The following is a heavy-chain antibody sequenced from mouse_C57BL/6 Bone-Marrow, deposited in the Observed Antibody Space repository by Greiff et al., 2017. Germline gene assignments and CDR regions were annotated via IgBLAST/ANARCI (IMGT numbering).Heavy chain of an antibody. Sequence: EVQLQQSGAELVKPGASVKLSCTASGFNIKDYYMHWVKQRTEQGLEWIGRIDPEAGETKYAPKFQGKATITADTSSNTAYLQLSSLTSEDTAVYYCAIGWCSYAMDYWGQGTSVTVSS. J-gene: IGHJ4*01. CDR2: IDPEAGET. V-gene: IGHV14-2*01. CDR3: AIGWCSYAMDY. CDR1: GFNIKDYY. D-gene: IGHD1-1*02.